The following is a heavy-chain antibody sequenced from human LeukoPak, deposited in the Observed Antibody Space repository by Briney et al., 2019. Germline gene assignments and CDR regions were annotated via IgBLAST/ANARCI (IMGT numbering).Heavy chain of an antibody. CDR3: VGQWELPPYYFDY. Sequence: SETLSLTCTVSGCSISSYYWSWIRQPPGKGLEWIGYIYYSGSTNYNPSLKSRVTISVDTSKNQFSLKLSSVTAADTAVYYCVGQWELPPYYFDYWGQGTLVTVSS. J-gene: IGHJ4*02. CDR1: GCSISSYY. V-gene: IGHV4-59*01. CDR2: IYYSGST. D-gene: IGHD1-26*01.